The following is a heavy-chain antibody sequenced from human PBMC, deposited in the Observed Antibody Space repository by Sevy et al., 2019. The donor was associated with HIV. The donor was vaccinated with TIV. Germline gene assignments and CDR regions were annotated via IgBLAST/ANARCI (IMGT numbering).Heavy chain of an antibody. CDR3: ARVGFNWNDVDY. CDR1: GASMNIYY. J-gene: IGHJ4*02. Sequence: SETLSLTCTVSGASMNIYYWSWIRQPPGKGLEWIGYIYYSGTTNYNPSLKSRLTISIDTSKNQFSLKLSSVTAADTAVYYCARVGFNWNDVDYWGQGTLVTVSS. V-gene: IGHV4-59*01. D-gene: IGHD1-20*01. CDR2: IYYSGTT.